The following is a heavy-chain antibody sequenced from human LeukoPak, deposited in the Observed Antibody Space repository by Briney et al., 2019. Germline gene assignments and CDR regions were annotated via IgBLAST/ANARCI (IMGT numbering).Heavy chain of an antibody. J-gene: IGHJ4*02. D-gene: IGHD3-3*01. CDR1: GGSFSGYY. CDR2: IYYSGST. CDR3: ASLPPYYDFWSGYYFTGGIYFDY. V-gene: IGHV4-39*01. Sequence: PSETLSLTCAVYGGSFSGYYWGWIRQPPGKGLEWIGSIYYSGSTYYNPSLKSRVTISVDTSKNQFSLKLSSVTAADTAVYYCASLPPYYDFWSGYYFTGGIYFDYWGQGTLVTVSS.